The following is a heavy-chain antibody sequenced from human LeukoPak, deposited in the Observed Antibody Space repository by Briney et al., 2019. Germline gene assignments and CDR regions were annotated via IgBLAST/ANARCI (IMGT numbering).Heavy chain of an antibody. J-gene: IGHJ5*02. CDR1: GFTLSSYS. V-gene: IGHV3-48*02. D-gene: IGHD3-22*01. Sequence: GGSLRLSCAASGFTLSSYSMNWVRQAPGKGLEWVSYISSSSSAIYYADSVKGRFTISRDNAKNSLYLQMNSLRDEDTAVYYCAALAYYDSSGLPPWGQGTLVTVSS. CDR2: ISSSSSAI. CDR3: AALAYYDSSGLPP.